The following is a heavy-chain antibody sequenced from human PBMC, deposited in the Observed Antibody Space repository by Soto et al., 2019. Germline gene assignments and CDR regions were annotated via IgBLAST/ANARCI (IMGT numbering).Heavy chain of an antibody. Sequence: GESLKISCKGSGYSFTSYWIGWVRQMPGKGLEWMGIIYPGDSDTRYSPSFQGQVTISADKSISTAYLQWSSLKASDTAMYYCARHGRYRSSTSCYRSYGMDVWGQGTTVTVSS. CDR3: ARHGRYRSSTSCYRSYGMDV. J-gene: IGHJ6*02. D-gene: IGHD2-2*01. CDR2: IYPGDSDT. CDR1: GYSFTSYW. V-gene: IGHV5-51*01.